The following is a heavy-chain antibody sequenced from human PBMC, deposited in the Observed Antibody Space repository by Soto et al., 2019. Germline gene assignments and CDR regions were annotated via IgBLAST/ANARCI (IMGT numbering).Heavy chain of an antibody. Sequence: PGGSLRLSCAASGFNFNTATMHWVRQAPGKGLEWVATTSYDEKNKYHADSVKGRFTISRDNSNYKLYLQMNNLRGEDTAVYYFARPYSSGWSLPFDYWGQGTLVTVSS. V-gene: IGHV3-30*04. D-gene: IGHD6-19*01. CDR2: TSYDEKNK. CDR3: ARPYSSGWSLPFDY. J-gene: IGHJ4*02. CDR1: GFNFNTAT.